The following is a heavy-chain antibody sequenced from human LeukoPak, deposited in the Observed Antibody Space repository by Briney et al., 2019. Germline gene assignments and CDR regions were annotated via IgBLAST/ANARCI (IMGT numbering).Heavy chain of an antibody. CDR2: ISSDSTYI. CDR1: GFTFSTYT. D-gene: IGHD5-12*01. Sequence: GGSLRLSCAASGFTFSTYTMNWVRQAPGQGLEWVSSISSDSTYIYYADSVQGRFTISRDNAENSLYLQMNSLRAEDTAVYYCMANVDFDYWGQGTLVTVSS. J-gene: IGHJ4*02. V-gene: IGHV3-21*04. CDR3: MANVDFDY.